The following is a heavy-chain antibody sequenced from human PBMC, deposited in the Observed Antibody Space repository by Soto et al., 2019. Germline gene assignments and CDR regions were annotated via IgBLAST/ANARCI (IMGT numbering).Heavy chain of an antibody. CDR3: ARDLCPLGSGSPCPTFGMDG. V-gene: IGHV1-2*02. J-gene: IGHJ6*02. CDR1: GYTFTGHY. D-gene: IGHD3-10*01. CDR2: LKPDNGGT. Sequence: QVQLVQSGAEVKPPGASVKVSCKASGYTFTGHYMHWVRQVSGRRLEFLGWLKPDNGGTYYAPKFQGRVTFTRDTSNTIAYMEMSGLHADDTAVYFCARDLCPLGSGSPCPTFGMDGWGQVTTVAVTS.